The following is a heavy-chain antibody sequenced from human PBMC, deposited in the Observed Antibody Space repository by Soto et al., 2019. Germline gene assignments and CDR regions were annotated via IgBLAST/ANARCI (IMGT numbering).Heavy chain of an antibody. CDR1: GYSISSGYY. J-gene: IGHJ4*02. D-gene: IGHD2-21*02. CDR3: ARGPGGRVVTPGYFDY. Sequence: PSQTLSLTCAVSGYSISSGYYWGWIRQPPGKGLEWIGSIYHSGSTYYNPSLKSRVTISVDTSKNQFSLKLSSVTAADTAVYYCARGPGGRVVTPGYFDYWGQGTLVTVSS. CDR2: IYHSGST. V-gene: IGHV4-38-2*01.